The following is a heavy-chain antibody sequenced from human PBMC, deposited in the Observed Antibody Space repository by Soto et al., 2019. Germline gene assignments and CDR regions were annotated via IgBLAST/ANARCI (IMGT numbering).Heavy chain of an antibody. CDR1: GFTFSSYS. CDR2: ISSSSSYI. J-gene: IGHJ4*02. Sequence: GGSLRLSCAASGFTFSSYSMNWVRQAPGKGLEWVSSISSSSSYIYYADSVKGRFTISRDNAKNSLYLQMNSLRAEDTAVYYCARDERFLEWLFSEGRPFDYWGQGTLVTVSS. D-gene: IGHD3-3*01. CDR3: ARDERFLEWLFSEGRPFDY. V-gene: IGHV3-21*01.